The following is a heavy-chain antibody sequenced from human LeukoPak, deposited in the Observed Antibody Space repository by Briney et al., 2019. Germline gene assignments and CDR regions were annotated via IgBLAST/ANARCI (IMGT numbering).Heavy chain of an antibody. CDR1: GGSISSYY. CDR3: ARESRELLWFGESLGP. CDR2: IYYSGST. V-gene: IGHV4-59*01. D-gene: IGHD3-10*01. Sequence: PSETLSLTCTVSGGSISSYYWSWIRQPPGKGLEWIGYIYYSGSTNYNPSLKSRVTISVDTSKNQFSLKLSSVTAADTAVYYCARESRELLWFGESLGPWGQGTLVTVSS. J-gene: IGHJ4*02.